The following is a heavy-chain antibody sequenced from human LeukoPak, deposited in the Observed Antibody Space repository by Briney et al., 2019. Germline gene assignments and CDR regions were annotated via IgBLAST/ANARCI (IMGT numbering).Heavy chain of an antibody. CDR1: GFTFSSYG. D-gene: IGHD4-17*01. CDR2: ISYDGSNK. V-gene: IGHV3-30*18. Sequence: GRSLRLSCAASGFTFSSYGMHWVRQAPGKGLEWVAVISYDGSNKYYGDSVKGRFTISRDNSKNTLYLQMNSLRAEDTAVYYCAKVSRYGDDGEYFQHWGQGTLVTVSS. CDR3: AKVSRYGDDGEYFQH. J-gene: IGHJ1*01.